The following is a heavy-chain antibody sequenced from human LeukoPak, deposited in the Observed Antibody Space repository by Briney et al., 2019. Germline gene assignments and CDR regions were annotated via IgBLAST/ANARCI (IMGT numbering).Heavy chain of an antibody. D-gene: IGHD2-15*01. CDR1: GFTLSSYL. Sequence: GGALRLSCAASGFTLSSYLVSLGRQAPGKGVGGVGHIKQDGSEKYYVDSVKGRFTISRDNAKNSLYLQMNSLRAEDTAVYYCAREDCSGGSCYFWYFDLWGRGTLVTVSS. CDR3: AREDCSGGSCYFWYFDL. CDR2: IKQDGSEK. J-gene: IGHJ2*01. V-gene: IGHV3-7*01.